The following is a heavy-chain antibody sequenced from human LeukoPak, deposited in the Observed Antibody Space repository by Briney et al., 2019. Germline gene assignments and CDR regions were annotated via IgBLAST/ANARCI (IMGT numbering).Heavy chain of an antibody. CDR2: INPNSGGT. J-gene: IGHJ4*02. D-gene: IGHD1-7*01. CDR3: AREVTAGTTNDY. Sequence: ASVKVSCKASGYTFTGYYMHWVRQAPGQGLEWMGWINPNSGGTNYAQKCQGRVTMTRDTSISTAYMELSRLRSDDTAVYYCAREVTAGTTNDYWGQGTLVTVSS. V-gene: IGHV1-2*02. CDR1: GYTFTGYY.